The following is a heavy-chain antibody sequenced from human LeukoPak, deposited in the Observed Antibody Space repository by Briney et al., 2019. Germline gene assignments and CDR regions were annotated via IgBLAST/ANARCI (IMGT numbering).Heavy chain of an antibody. D-gene: IGHD3-16*02. CDR3: ARIGSLFYYYGMDV. J-gene: IGHJ6*02. CDR2: IYYSGST. CDR1: GGSISSGGYY. Sequence: SQTLSLTCTVSGGSISSGGYYWSWIRQHPGKGLEWIGYIYYSGSTYYNPSLKSRVTISVDTSKNQFSLKLSSVTAADAAVYYCARIGSLFYYYGMDVWGQGTTVTVSS. V-gene: IGHV4-31*03.